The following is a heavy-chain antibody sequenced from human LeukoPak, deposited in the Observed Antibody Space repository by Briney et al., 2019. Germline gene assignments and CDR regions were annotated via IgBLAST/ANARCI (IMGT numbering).Heavy chain of an antibody. V-gene: IGHV4-30-4*01. D-gene: IGHD3-10*01. CDR1: GGSISSGDYY. CDR3: ARTYYYSSGSYSSDS. J-gene: IGHJ4*02. CDR2: ISYSGRT. Sequence: SETLSLTCTVSGGSISSGDYYWSWIRQPPGQGLEWIGYISYSGRTYYNPSLESRVTISVDTSKNHFSLKLTSVTAADTAVYFCARTYYYSSGSYSSDSWGQGTLITVSS.